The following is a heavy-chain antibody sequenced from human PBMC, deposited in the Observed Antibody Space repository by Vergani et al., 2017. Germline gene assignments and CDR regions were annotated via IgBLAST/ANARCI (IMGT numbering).Heavy chain of an antibody. J-gene: IGHJ6*04. CDR2: IRYDGSSE. D-gene: IGHD2-8*01. CDR3: ANSVMAGNVGDAYFGMDV. Sequence: QVQILQSGGGVVQPGGSLNLSCTLSGSTLDTYGIHWVRQAPGKGLEWLSFIRYDGSSEYYGHSVKGRFTISRDNSQNTVNLEMNSLRTEDTAVYFCANSVMAGNVGDAYFGMDVWGGGTSVTVSS. CDR1: GSTLDTYG. V-gene: IGHV3-30*02.